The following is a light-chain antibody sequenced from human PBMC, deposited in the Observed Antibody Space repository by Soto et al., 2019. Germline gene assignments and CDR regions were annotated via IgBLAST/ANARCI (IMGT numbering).Light chain of an antibody. CDR3: QQAQRFPLT. CDR2: GAS. V-gene: IGKV1-12*01. CDR1: QNINNW. J-gene: IGKJ4*01. Sequence: DIQMTQSPSSVSASVGDRVTITCRASQNINNWLAWFQVKPGKAPKLLIYGASSLQSGVPSRFSGSGSGTDFTLTINTLQPEDFATYYCQQAQRFPLTFGGGTKVEIK.